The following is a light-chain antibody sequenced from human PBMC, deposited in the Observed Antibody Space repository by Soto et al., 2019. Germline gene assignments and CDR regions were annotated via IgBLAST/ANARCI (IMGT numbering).Light chain of an antibody. CDR3: QQYNSYLYT. Sequence: DIQMTQSPSTLSASLGDRVTITCRASQSVSSWLAWYQHKPGKAPKLLIYKASSLESGVPSRFSGSGSGTEFTLTISSLQPDDFATYYCQQYNSYLYTFGQGTKLEIK. J-gene: IGKJ2*01. CDR1: QSVSSW. CDR2: KAS. V-gene: IGKV1-5*03.